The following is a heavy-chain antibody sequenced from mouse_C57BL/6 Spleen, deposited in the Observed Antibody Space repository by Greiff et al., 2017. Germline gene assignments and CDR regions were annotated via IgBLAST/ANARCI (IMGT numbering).Heavy chain of an antibody. CDR2: ISTYYGDA. J-gene: IGHJ1*03. CDR1: GYTFTDYA. CDR3: TTYYSNWYFDV. D-gene: IGHD2-5*01. V-gene: IGHV1-67*01. Sequence: QVQLQQSGPELVRPGVSVKISCKGSGYTFTDYAMHWVKQSHAKSLEWIGVISTYYGDASYNQKFKDKATMTVDKASSTAYVELARLTSEDSAVYYWTTYYSNWYFDVWGTGTTVTVSS.